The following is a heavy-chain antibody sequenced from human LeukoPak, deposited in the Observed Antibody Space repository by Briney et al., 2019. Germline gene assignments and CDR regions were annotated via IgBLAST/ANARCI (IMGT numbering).Heavy chain of an antibody. D-gene: IGHD6-19*01. CDR1: GYTFATYW. CDR2: IYLGDSDT. Sequence: GHSLKISCKGSGYTFATYWIAWVRQMPGKGLEWMGIIYLGDSDTRYSPSFQGQVSSSADKSITTAYLQWSRLKASHTAMYYCARHVVPYGSGLTGFDYWGQGTLVTVSS. J-gene: IGHJ4*02. V-gene: IGHV5-51*01. CDR3: ARHVVPYGSGLTGFDY.